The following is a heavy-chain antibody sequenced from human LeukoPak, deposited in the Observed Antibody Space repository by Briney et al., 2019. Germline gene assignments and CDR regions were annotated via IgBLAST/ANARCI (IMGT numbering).Heavy chain of an antibody. CDR3: ARLSLGDYGDYAYNY. D-gene: IGHD4-17*01. J-gene: IGHJ4*02. CDR1: GYSFTSYW. V-gene: IGHV5-51*01. CDR2: IYPRDSDT. Sequence: GESLKISCKGSGYSFTSYWIGWVRQMPGKGLEWMGIIYPRDSDTRYSPSFQGQVTISADKSISTAYLQWSSLKASDTAMYYCARLSLGDYGDYAYNYWGQGTLVTVSS.